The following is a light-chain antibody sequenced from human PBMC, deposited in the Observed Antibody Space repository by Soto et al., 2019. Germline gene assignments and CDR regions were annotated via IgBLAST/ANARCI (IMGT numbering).Light chain of an antibody. CDR3: QQYGSSPPWT. V-gene: IGKV3-20*01. CDR1: QSVSSSY. Sequence: EIVLTPSPGTLSLSPVERATLSCRASQSVSSSYLAWYQQKPGQAPRLLIYGASSRATGIPDRFSGSGSGTDFTLTISRLEPEDFAVYYCQQYGSSPPWTFGQGTKVDI. J-gene: IGKJ1*01. CDR2: GAS.